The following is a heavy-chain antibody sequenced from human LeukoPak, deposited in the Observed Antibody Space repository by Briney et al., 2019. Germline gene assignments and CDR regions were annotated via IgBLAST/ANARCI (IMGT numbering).Heavy chain of an antibody. Sequence: PGGSLRLSCAASGFTVSSNYMSWVRQAPGKGLEWVSVIYSGGSIYYADSVKGRFTISRDNSKNTLYLQMNSLRAEDTAVYYCARDRRGYYGETYWGQGTLVTVSS. D-gene: IGHD4-17*01. CDR3: ARDRRGYYGETY. J-gene: IGHJ4*02. CDR2: IYSGGSI. CDR1: GFTVSSNY. V-gene: IGHV3-53*01.